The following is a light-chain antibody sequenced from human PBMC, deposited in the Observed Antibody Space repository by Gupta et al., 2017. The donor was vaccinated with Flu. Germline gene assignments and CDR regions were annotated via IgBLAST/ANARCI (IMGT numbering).Light chain of an antibody. V-gene: IGKV1-39*01. CDR3: QQSYSTPLT. CDR1: QIISSY. CDR2: AAS. Sequence: DIQMRQSPSSLSASVGNGVTITCRASQIISSYLNWYQQKPGKAPKLLIYAASSLESGITSRFSGSGSGTDFTLTISSLEPEDFAIYYCQQSYSTPLTFGRGTKVEIK. J-gene: IGKJ4*01.